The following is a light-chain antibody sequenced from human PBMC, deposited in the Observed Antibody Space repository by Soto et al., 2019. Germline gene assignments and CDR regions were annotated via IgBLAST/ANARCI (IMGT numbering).Light chain of an antibody. CDR1: SSDVGGYNF. CDR3: SSYTTSSTVV. V-gene: IGLV2-14*03. Sequence: ALTQPASVFGSPGQSITISCTGTSSDVGGYNFVSWYQQHPGKAPKLMIYEVSNRPSGASNRFSGSKSGNTASLTISGLQPEDEADYYCSSYTTSSTVVFGTGTKVTVL. J-gene: IGLJ1*01. CDR2: EVS.